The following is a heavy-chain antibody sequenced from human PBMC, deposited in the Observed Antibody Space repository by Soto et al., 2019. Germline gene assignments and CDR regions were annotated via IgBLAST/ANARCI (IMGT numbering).Heavy chain of an antibody. CDR3: ASTYSGYLDN. Sequence: SETLSLTCSVSGDSMSSGAYYWSWIRQHPGKGLEWIAYIYHSGDTHYNPSLRSRITISVDTSKNQFSLKLTSVTDADTAVYYCASTYSGYLDNWGQGTLVTVSS. D-gene: IGHD3-22*01. J-gene: IGHJ4*02. CDR2: IYHSGDT. CDR1: GDSMSSGAYY. V-gene: IGHV4-31*03.